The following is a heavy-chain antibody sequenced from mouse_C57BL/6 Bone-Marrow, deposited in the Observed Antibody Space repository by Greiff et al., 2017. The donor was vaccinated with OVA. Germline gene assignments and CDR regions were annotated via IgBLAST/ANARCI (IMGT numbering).Heavy chain of an antibody. Sequence: EVKLVESGGGLVKPGGSLKLSCAASGFTFSSYAMSWVRQTPERRLAWVATISDGGSYTYYPDNVKGRFTISRDNAKNTLYLQMSHLKSEDTAMYYCARLANWDPYWYFDVWGTGTTVTVSS. D-gene: IGHD4-1*01. V-gene: IGHV5-4*03. CDR3: ARLANWDPYWYFDV. CDR2: ISDGGSYT. CDR1: GFTFSSYA. J-gene: IGHJ1*03.